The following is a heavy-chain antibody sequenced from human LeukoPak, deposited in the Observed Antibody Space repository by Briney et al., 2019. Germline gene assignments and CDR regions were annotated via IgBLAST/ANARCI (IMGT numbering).Heavy chain of an antibody. CDR2: INSDGSWT. CDR3: VTFYETY. CDR1: GTYW. Sequence: PGGSLRLSCAASGTYWMHWVRQAPGKGLVWVSHINSDGSWTGYADSVKGRFTISKDNAKNTVSLQMNNLRAEDTAVYYSVTFYETYWGRGTLVTVSS. D-gene: IGHD2/OR15-2a*01. V-gene: IGHV3-74*01. J-gene: IGHJ4*02.